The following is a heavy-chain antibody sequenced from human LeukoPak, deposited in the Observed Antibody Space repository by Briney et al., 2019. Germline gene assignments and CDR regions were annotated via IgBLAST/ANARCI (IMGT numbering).Heavy chain of an antibody. D-gene: IGHD1-26*01. CDR3: ARQGYTASYYFLDF. Sequence: KASETLSLTCDVSGDFIRGYWWGWVRQPAGKGLEWIGRIYATGSTKFNTSLKSRLTMSMDTSTNQLSLKLSLKLTSVTAADTAVYFCARQGYTASYYFLDFWSQGTLVTVSP. J-gene: IGHJ4*02. V-gene: IGHV4-4*07. CDR1: GDFIRGYW. CDR2: IYATGST.